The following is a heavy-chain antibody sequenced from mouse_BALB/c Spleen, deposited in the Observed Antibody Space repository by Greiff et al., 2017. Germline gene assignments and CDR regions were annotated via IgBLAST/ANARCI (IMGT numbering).Heavy chain of an antibody. CDR1: GFSFTGYG. J-gene: IGHJ4*01. CDR3: ARDGYYAMDY. Sequence: VKLVESGPGLVAPSQTLSLTCTVSGFSFTGYGVTWVRQPPGKGLEWLGMIWGDGSTDYNSALKSRLSISKDNSKSQVFLKMNSLQTDDTARYYCARDGYYAMDYWGQGTSVTVSS. CDR2: IWGDGST. V-gene: IGHV2-6-7*01.